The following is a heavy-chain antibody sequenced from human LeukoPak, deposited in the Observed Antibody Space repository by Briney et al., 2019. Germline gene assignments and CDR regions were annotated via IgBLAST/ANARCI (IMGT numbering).Heavy chain of an antibody. CDR1: GYTFTGHY. CDR3: ARSYDFWSGPPFDP. D-gene: IGHD3-3*01. J-gene: IGHJ5*02. V-gene: IGHV1-2*02. Sequence: ASVKVSCKASGYTFTGHYMHWVRQAPGQGLEWMGWINPNSGGTKYAQKFQGRVTLTRDTSISTAYMELSRLRCDDTAVYYCARSYDFWSGPPFDPWGQGTLVTVSP. CDR2: INPNSGGT.